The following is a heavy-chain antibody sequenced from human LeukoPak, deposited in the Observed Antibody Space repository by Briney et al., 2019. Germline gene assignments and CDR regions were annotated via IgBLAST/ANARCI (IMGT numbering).Heavy chain of an antibody. CDR1: GFTFSSYT. CDR3: APKYSAGWLFDY. D-gene: IGHD5-12*01. Sequence: PGGSLRLSCAASGFTFSSYTMNWVRQAPGKGLEWVSSIDNDGSYIYYADSVKGRFTLSRDNAENSVHLQMISLRAEDTAVYYCAPKYSAGWLFDYWGQGTLVTVSS. V-gene: IGHV3-21*01. CDR2: IDNDGSYI. J-gene: IGHJ4*02.